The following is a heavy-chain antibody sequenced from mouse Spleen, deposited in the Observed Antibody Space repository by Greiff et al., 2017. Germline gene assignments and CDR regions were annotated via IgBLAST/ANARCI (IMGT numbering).Heavy chain of an antibody. CDR2: IDPETGGT. CDR1: GYTFTDYE. CDR3: TRRVC. J-gene: IGHJ2*01. V-gene: IGHV1-15*01. D-gene: IGHD2-10*02. Sequence: QVQLKESGAELVRPGASVTLSCKASGYTFTDYEMHWVKQTPVHGLEWIGAIDPETGGTAYNQKFKGKAILTADKSSSTAYMELRSLTSEDSAVYYCTRRVCWGQGTTLTVSS.